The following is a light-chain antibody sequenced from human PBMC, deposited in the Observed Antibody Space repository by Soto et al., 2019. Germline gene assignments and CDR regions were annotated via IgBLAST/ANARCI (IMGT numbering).Light chain of an antibody. CDR2: LAS. CDR1: QVISKY. V-gene: IGKV1-9*01. CDR3: QYLNSFPLT. Sequence: IQLTQSPSSLSASVGDRVTITCRASQVISKYLAWYQQKPGTAPKLLIYLASTLQGGVPSRFSGSGSGTDFSLTISSLQPEDVATYYCQYLNSFPLTFGGGTKLEIK. J-gene: IGKJ4*01.